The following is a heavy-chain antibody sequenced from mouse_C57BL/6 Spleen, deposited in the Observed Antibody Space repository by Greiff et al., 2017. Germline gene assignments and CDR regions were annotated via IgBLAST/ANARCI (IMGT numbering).Heavy chain of an antibody. J-gene: IGHJ2*01. D-gene: IGHD4-1*01. CDR3: ARDWVFDY. CDR1: GYSITSGYY. Sequence: EVQPQESGPGLVKPSQSLSLTCSVTGYSITSGYYWNWIRQFPGNKLEWLGYISYDGSNNYNPSLKNRISITRDTSKNQFFLKLNSVTTEDTATYYCARDWVFDYWGQGTTLTVSS. CDR2: ISYDGSN. V-gene: IGHV3-6*01.